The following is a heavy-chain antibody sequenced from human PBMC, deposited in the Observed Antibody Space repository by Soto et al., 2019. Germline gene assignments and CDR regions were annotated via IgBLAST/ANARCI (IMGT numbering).Heavy chain of an antibody. V-gene: IGHV5-51*01. D-gene: IGHD3-10*01. CDR1: GYSFTCYW. CDR3: ALHGARGAIPPENAFEI. CDR2: IYPSDYDT. Sequence: GESQKISCNGSGYSFTCYWIGWVRQMPGKGLKWMWIIYPSDYDTRYSPSFQRHITISANKSISTAYLQWSSLKASDTVIYYCALHGARGAIPPENAFEIWGQGTMVTVSS. J-gene: IGHJ3*02.